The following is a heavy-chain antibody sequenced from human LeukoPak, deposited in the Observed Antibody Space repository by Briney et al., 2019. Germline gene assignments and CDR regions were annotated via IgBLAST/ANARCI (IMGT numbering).Heavy chain of an antibody. CDR3: ARDFPRITIFGLVNTLDY. D-gene: IGHD3-3*01. CDR1: GFTFSDYY. Sequence: GGSLRLSCAASGFTFSDYYMSWIRQAPGKGLEWVANIKQDGSEKYYVDSVKGRFTISRDNAKNSLYLQMNSLRAEDTAVYYCARDFPRITIFGLVNTLDYWGQGTLVTVSS. V-gene: IGHV3-7*01. J-gene: IGHJ4*02. CDR2: IKQDGSEK.